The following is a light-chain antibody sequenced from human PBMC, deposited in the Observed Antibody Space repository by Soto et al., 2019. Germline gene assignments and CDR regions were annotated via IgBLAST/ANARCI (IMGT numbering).Light chain of an antibody. CDR1: QSLLYSGGNTH. J-gene: IGKJ2*01. CDR3: MQGTHWPPYT. Sequence: DVVMTQSPLSLPVTLGQPASISCRSSQSLLYSGGNTHLNWFHQRPGQSPRRLIYKVSNRDSGVPDRFSGSGSGTDFTLKISRVEAEDVGVYYCMQGTHWPPYTFGQGTKLEIK. V-gene: IGKV2-30*01. CDR2: KVS.